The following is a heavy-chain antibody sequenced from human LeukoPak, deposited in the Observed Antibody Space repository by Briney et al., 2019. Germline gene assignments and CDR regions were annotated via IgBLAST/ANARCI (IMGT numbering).Heavy chain of an antibody. CDR1: EFTFTSYE. V-gene: IGHV3-49*04. CDR2: IRTKAYGGTT. J-gene: IGHJ4*02. CDR3: TRDRYSSGWGTFDY. D-gene: IGHD6-19*01. Sequence: GGSVRLSCGASEFTFTSYELNWVRQAPGKGLEWVGFIRTKAYGGTTQYAASVKDRFTISRDDSKNFAYLQINSPKTEDTAVYYCTRDRYSSGWGTFDYWGQGALVTVSS.